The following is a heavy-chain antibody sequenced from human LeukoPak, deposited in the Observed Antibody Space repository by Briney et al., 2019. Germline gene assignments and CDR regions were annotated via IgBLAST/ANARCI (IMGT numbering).Heavy chain of an antibody. CDR3: ARSIRYSGRSPFDY. Sequence: SETLSLTCTVSGGSISSGGYYWSWIRQHPGKGLEWIGYIYYSGSTYYNPSLKSRATISVDTSKNQFSLKLSSVTAADTAVYYCARSIRYSGRSPFDYWGQGTLVTVSS. J-gene: IGHJ4*02. D-gene: IGHD1-26*01. CDR1: GGSISSGGYY. CDR2: IYYSGST. V-gene: IGHV4-31*03.